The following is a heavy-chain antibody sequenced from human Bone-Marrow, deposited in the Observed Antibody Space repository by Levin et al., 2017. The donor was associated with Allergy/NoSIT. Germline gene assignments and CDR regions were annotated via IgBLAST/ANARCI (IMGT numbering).Heavy chain of an antibody. CDR3: TRGLFWGEYYYGMDV. D-gene: IGHD3-3*01. J-gene: IGHJ6*02. CDR2: GRGKPDSYST. Sequence: SGGSLRLSCVGSGFRFSEYYMDWVRQAPGKGLEWVGRGRGKPDSYSTEYAASVKGRFTISRDESKNSVYLQMNGLKTEDTAMYYCTRGLFWGEYYYGMDVWGQGTTVTVSS. V-gene: IGHV3-72*01. CDR1: GFRFSEYY.